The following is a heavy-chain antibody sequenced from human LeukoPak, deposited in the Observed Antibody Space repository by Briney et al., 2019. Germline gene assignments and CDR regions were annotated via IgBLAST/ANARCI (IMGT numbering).Heavy chain of an antibody. J-gene: IGHJ4*02. CDR1: GFSLSGYW. V-gene: IGHV3-7*01. D-gene: IGHD5-12*01. CDR3: ARGGYSFDY. CDR2: LHADGSEK. Sequence: GGSLRLSCAASGFSLSGYWMSWFRQAPGKGLEWVARLHADGSEKYYVDSVKGRFTISRDNAKNSLYLQMNSLRVEDTAVYYCARGGYSFDYLGQGTLVTVSS.